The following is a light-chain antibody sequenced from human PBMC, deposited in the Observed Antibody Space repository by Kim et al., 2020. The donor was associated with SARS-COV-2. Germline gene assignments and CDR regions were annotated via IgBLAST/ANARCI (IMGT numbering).Light chain of an antibody. V-gene: IGKV6D-21*02. J-gene: IGKJ2*01. Sequence: SVTPKDKVTITCRASQSIGSSLRWYQQKPDQSPKLLIKYVSQSISGVPSRFSGSGCGTDFTLTINSLEAEDAAVYYCHQTNSLWYTFGQGTKLEIK. CDR2: YVS. CDR3: HQTNSLWYT. CDR1: QSIGSS.